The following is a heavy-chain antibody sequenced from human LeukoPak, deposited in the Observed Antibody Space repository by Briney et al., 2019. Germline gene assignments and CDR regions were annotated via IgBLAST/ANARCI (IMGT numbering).Heavy chain of an antibody. CDR1: GGSMSSYF. CDR3: ARLKEGIDY. J-gene: IGHJ4*02. D-gene: IGHD3-10*01. Sequence: NASETLSLTCTVSGGSMSSYFWGWIRQPPGKGLEWIGSIYYSGNTYYNPSLKSRVTISVDTSKNQFSLKLSSVTAADTAVYFCARLKEGIDYWGQGTLVTVSS. V-gene: IGHV4-39*01. CDR2: IYYSGNT.